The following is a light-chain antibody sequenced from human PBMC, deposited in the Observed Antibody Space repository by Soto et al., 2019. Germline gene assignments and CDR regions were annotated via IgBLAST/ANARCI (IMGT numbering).Light chain of an antibody. V-gene: IGKV3-15*01. CDR2: SAS. J-gene: IGKJ2*01. Sequence: IVKTQSPATLSVSPGESATLSCRASQSVGTNLAWYQQTPGQAPRVLIHSASTRATGIPARFSGSGSDTEFTLTISGLQSEDFAIYYCQQYNNWPPYSFGQGTKVDIK. CDR3: QQYNNWPPYS. CDR1: QSVGTN.